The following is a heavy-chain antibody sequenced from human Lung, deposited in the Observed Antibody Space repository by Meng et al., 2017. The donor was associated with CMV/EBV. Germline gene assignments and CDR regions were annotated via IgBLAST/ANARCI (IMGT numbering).Heavy chain of an antibody. V-gene: IGHV1-69*05. J-gene: IGHJ6*02. CDR2: IIPIFGTA. Sequence: SVXVSXKASGGTFSSYAISWVRQAPGQGLEWMGGIIPIFGTANYAQKFQGRVTITTDESTSTAYMELSRLRSEDTAVYYCARVTIFGAYGMDVWGQGTTVTVSS. CDR3: ARVTIFGAYGMDV. D-gene: IGHD3-3*01. CDR1: GGTFSSYA.